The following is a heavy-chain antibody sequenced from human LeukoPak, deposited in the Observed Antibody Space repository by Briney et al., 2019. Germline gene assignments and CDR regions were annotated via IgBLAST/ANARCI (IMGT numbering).Heavy chain of an antibody. CDR3: ARELNWRYFDY. D-gene: IGHD1-1*01. J-gene: IGHJ4*02. CDR1: GGSISSSNW. CDR2: IYHSGTT. Sequence: SETLSLTCTVSGGSISSSNWWSWVRQPPGKGLEWIGEIYHSGTTNYNPSLKSRATISVDKSKNQFSLKLTSVTAADTAVYYSARELNWRYFDYWGQGTLVTVSS. V-gene: IGHV4-4*02.